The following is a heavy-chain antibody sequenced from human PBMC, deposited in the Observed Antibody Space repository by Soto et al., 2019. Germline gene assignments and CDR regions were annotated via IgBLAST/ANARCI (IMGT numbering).Heavy chain of an antibody. Sequence: QVHLVESGGGVVQPGRSLRLSCAASGFTFGSYGMHWVRQAPGKGLEWVTVISYDGRNTYYVDSVKGRFTISRDNSKNTLYLQLNSLRLEDTAVYHCARGGNQRSPYWYIDLWGRGTLVTVSS. CDR3: ARGGNQRSPYWYIDL. V-gene: IGHV3-30*03. J-gene: IGHJ2*01. CDR1: GFTFGSYG. CDR2: ISYDGRNT. D-gene: IGHD3-16*01.